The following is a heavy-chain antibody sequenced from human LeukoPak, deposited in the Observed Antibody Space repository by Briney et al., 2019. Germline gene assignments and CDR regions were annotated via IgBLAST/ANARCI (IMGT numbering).Heavy chain of an antibody. J-gene: IGHJ3*02. CDR1: GYTFTGYY. D-gene: IGHD6-13*01. Sequence: ASVKVSCKASGYTFTGYYMHWVRQAPGQGLEWMGWINPNSGGTNYAQKFQGRVTMTRDTSISTAYMELRSLRSDDTAVYYCARGFHSIAGAFDIWGQGTMVTVSS. CDR2: INPNSGGT. CDR3: ARGFHSIAGAFDI. V-gene: IGHV1-2*02.